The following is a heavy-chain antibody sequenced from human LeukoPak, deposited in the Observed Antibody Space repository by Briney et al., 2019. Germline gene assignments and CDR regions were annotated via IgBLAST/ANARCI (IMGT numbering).Heavy chain of an antibody. CDR3: ARETILTGYPDAFDI. Sequence: AGSLTLSCAASGFTFSSYAMSWVRQAPGQGLEWVSDISGSGGSTYYADSVKGRFTISRDNSKNTLYLQMNSLRAEDTAVCYCARETILTGYPDAFDIWGQRTRVTVS. J-gene: IGHJ3*02. D-gene: IGHD3-9*01. V-gene: IGHV3-23*01. CDR1: GFTFSSYA. CDR2: ISGSGGST.